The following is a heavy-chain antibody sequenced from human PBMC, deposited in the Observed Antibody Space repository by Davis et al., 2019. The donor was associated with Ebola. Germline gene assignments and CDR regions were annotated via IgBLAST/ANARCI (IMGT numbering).Heavy chain of an antibody. CDR3: ARGEVADYYYMDV. CDR2: ITSDGSTT. Sequence: GESLKISCAASGFSFSYYWMYWVRQAPGKGLVLVSRITSDGSTTTYADSVKGRFTISRDNAKNTLHLQMNSLRAEDTAVYYCARGEVADYYYMDVWGKGTTVTVSS. V-gene: IGHV3-74*01. J-gene: IGHJ6*03. CDR1: GFSFSYYW.